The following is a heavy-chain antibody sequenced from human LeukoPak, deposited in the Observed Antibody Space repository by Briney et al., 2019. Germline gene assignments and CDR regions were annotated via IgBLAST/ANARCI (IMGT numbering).Heavy chain of an antibody. CDR3: ARGFEYELLTKYYFDY. CDR1: GFTFDDYG. V-gene: IGHV3-20*04. D-gene: IGHD2-2*01. J-gene: IGHJ4*02. Sequence: GGSLRLSCAASGFTFDDYGMSWVRQAPGKGLEWVSGINWNGGSTGYADSVKGRFTISRDNAKNSLYLQMNSLRAEDTALYYCARGFEYELLTKYYFDYWGQGTLVTVSS. CDR2: INWNGGST.